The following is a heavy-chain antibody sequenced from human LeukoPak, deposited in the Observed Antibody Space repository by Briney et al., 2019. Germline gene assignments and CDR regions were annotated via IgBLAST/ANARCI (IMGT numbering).Heavy chain of an antibody. CDR3: ARDTGTHVIDPYFDY. CDR1: GDSVSSNSAA. V-gene: IGHV6-1*01. D-gene: IGHD4-17*01. J-gene: IGHJ4*02. Sequence: SQTLSLTCVISGDSVSSNSAAWNWIRQSPSRGLEWLGRTYYRSKWYSYSAVSVKSRIIINPDTSKNQFSLQLNSVTPEDTAVYYCARDTGTHVIDPYFDYWGQGTLVTVSS. CDR2: TYYRSKWYS.